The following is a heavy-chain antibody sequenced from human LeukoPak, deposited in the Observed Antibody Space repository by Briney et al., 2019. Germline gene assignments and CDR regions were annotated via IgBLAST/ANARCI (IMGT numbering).Heavy chain of an antibody. CDR2: ISYDGSNK. V-gene: IGHV3-30*04. Sequence: GGSLRLSCAASGFTFSSYAMHWVRQAPGKGLEWVAVISYDGSNKYYADSVKGRFTISRDNSKNTLYLQMNSLRAEDTAVYYCARDIGHSRLGYCSGGSCYAPRKYYGMDVWGQGTTVTVSS. CDR3: ARDIGHSRLGYCSGGSCYAPRKYYGMDV. J-gene: IGHJ6*02. CDR1: GFTFSSYA. D-gene: IGHD2-15*01.